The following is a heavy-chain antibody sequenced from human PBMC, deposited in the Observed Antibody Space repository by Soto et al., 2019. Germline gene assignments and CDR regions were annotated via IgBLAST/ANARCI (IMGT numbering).Heavy chain of an antibody. CDR2: IYHSGST. CDR1: GGSISSGGYS. V-gene: IGHV4-30-2*01. CDR3: ARAITMVRGVNYYYYGMAV. J-gene: IGHJ6*02. Sequence: QLQLQESGSGLVKPSQTLSLTCAVSGGSISSGGYSWSWIRQPPGKGLEWIGYIYHSGSTYYNPSLKSRVTISVDRSKNQFSLKLSSVTAADTAVYYCARAITMVRGVNYYYYGMAVWGQGTTVTVSS. D-gene: IGHD3-10*01.